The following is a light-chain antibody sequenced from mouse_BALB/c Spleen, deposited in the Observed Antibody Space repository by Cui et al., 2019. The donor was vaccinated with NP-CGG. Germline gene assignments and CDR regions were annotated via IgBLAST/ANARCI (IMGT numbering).Light chain of an antibody. Sequence: QAVVPQESALTTSPGETVTLTCRSSTGAVTTSNYANWVQEKADHLFTGLIGGTNNRAPGVPARFSGSLIGDKAALTITGAQTEDEAIYFCVLWYSNHWVFGGGTKLTVL. CDR2: GTN. V-gene: IGLV1*01. CDR3: VLWYSNHWV. CDR1: TGAVTTSNY. J-gene: IGLJ1*01.